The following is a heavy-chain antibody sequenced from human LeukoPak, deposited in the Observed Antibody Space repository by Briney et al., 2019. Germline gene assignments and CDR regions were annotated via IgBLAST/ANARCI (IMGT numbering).Heavy chain of an antibody. CDR3: ARNQVAWFGELLNLDI. D-gene: IGHD3-10*01. Sequence: PGGSLRLSCAASGFTFSSYAMSWVRQAPGKGLEWVSVIYSGGSTYYADSVKGRFTISRDNSKNTLYLQMNSLRVEDTAVYYCARNQVAWFGELLNLDIWGQGTMVTVSS. J-gene: IGHJ3*02. CDR2: IYSGGST. V-gene: IGHV3-53*01. CDR1: GFTFSSYA.